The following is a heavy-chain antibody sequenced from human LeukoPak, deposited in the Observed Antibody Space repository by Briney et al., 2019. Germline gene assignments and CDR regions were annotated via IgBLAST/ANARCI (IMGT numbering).Heavy chain of an antibody. CDR3: ARDYYDSRGYYSAGFDY. CDR1: GFTFSNYW. CDR2: ISSDGTIT. D-gene: IGHD3-22*01. J-gene: IGHJ4*02. V-gene: IGHV3-74*01. Sequence: GGSLRLSCAASGFTFSNYWMHWVRHAPGKGLVWVSRISSDGTITSYAGSVKGRFTISRDNAKNTLYLQMNSLRAEDTAVYYCARDYYDSRGYYSAGFDYWGQGTLVTVSS.